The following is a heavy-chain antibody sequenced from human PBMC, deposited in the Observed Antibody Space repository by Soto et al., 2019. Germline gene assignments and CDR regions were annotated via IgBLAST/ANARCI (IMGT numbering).Heavy chain of an antibody. CDR3: ARDPYYYDSSGPSGAFDI. V-gene: IGHV1-46*01. Sequence: GASVKVSCKASGYTFTSYYMHWVRQAPGQGLEWMGIINPSGGSTSYAQKFRGRVTMTRDTSTSTVYMELSSLRSEDTAVYYCARDPYYYDSSGPSGAFDIWGQGTMVTV. CDR1: GYTFTSYY. D-gene: IGHD3-22*01. CDR2: INPSGGST. J-gene: IGHJ3*02.